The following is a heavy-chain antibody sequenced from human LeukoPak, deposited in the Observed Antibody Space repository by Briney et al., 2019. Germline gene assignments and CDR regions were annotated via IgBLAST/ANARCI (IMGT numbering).Heavy chain of an antibody. V-gene: IGHV4-39*07. Sequence: SETLSLTCTVSGGSISSSSYYWGWIRQPPGKGLEWIGSIYHSGSTYYNPSLKSRVTISVDTSKNQFSLKLSSVTAADTAVYYCARDRRPPFDYWGQGTLVTVSS. CDR3: ARDRRPPFDY. CDR1: GGSISSSSYY. CDR2: IYHSGST. J-gene: IGHJ4*02.